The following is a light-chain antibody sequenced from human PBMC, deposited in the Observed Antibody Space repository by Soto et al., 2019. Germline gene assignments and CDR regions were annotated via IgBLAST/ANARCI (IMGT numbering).Light chain of an antibody. J-gene: IGLJ1*01. CDR3: LSFTNSDTYV. Sequence: SVLTQPPSVSGSPGQSVVISCTGTSSDVGSYNRVSWYQQPPGTAPKLMIYDVISRPSGVPDRFSGSKSGNTASLTISGLQPEDEADYYCLSFTNSDTYVFGTGTKVTVL. CDR2: DVI. V-gene: IGLV2-18*02. CDR1: SSDVGSYNR.